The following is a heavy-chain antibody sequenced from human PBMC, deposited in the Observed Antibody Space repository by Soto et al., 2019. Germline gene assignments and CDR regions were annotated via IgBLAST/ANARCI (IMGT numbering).Heavy chain of an antibody. CDR3: AREPPFYGDSDPNWFDP. D-gene: IGHD4-17*01. CDR1: GYTFTSYG. CDR2: ISAYNGNT. J-gene: IGHJ5*02. Sequence: QVQLVQSGAEVKKPGASVKVSCKASGYTFTSYGISWVRQAPGQGLEWMGWISAYNGNTNYAQKLQGRVTMTTDTTTSTADMELRSLRSDDTAVYYCAREPPFYGDSDPNWFDPWGQGTLVTVSS. V-gene: IGHV1-18*01.